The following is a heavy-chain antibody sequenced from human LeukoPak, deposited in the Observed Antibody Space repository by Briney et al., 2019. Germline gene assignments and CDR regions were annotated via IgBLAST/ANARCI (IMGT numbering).Heavy chain of an antibody. CDR3: ARGQAHNWSDLSTENWFDP. J-gene: IGHJ5*02. Sequence: PSETLSLTCAVYGVSFSSYYWSWVRQPPGKGLEWIGEINHSGSINYNPSLKSRVTMSVDTSKKQFFLKVTSVNAADTAVYYCARGQAHNWSDLSTENWFDPWGQGTRVTVSS. CDR2: INHSGSI. CDR1: GVSFSSYY. V-gene: IGHV4-34*01. D-gene: IGHD1-1*01.